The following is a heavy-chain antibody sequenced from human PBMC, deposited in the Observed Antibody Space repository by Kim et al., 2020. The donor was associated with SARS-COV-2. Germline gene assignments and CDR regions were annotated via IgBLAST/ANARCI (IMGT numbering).Heavy chain of an antibody. CDR1: NGSLSSHNW. CDR3: ASRGAEAVNNWFDP. D-gene: IGHD3-10*01. V-gene: IGHV4-4*02. J-gene: IGHJ5*02. Sequence: SETLSLTCVVSNGSLSSHNWWSWVRQSPGKGLEWIGEIYHSGTTTYNPSLKSRVTISVDKSKNLFSLKLSSVTAADTAVYYCASRGAEAVNNWFDPWGQGTPVTVSS. CDR2: IYHSGTT.